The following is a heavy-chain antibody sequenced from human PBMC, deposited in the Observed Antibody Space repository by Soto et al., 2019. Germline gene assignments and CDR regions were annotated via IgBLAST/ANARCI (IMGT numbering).Heavy chain of an antibody. D-gene: IGHD6-6*01. CDR2: IGTAGDT. Sequence: GGSLRLSCAASGFTFSSYDMHWVRQATGKGLEWVSAIGTAGDTYYPGSVKGRFTISRENAKNSLYLQMNSLRAGDTAVYYCARVSSSGPYFDYWGQGTLVTVSS. V-gene: IGHV3-13*01. CDR1: GFTFSSYD. J-gene: IGHJ4*02. CDR3: ARVSSSGPYFDY.